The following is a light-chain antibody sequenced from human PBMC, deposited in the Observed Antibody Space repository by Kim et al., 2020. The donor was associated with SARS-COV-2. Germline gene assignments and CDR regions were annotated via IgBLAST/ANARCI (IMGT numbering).Light chain of an antibody. V-gene: IGKV1-39*01. Sequence: ASVGDRVTITDRASQSIITNLNWYQQKSGNAPKLLIYAASSLQGGVPSRFSGSGSGTDFTLTISSLQPEDSATYYCQQSNSTPLTFGGGTKVDIK. CDR2: AAS. CDR1: QSIITN. CDR3: QQSNSTPLT. J-gene: IGKJ4*01.